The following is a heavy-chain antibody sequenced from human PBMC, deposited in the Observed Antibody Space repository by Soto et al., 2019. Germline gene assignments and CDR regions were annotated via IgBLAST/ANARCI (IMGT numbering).Heavy chain of an antibody. D-gene: IGHD3-16*01. CDR1: GFTISNNY. Sequence: EVQLVESGGGLIQPGGSLRLSCAASGFTISNNYMTWIRQAPGKGLEWVSLIDSGGDTYYADSVKGRFTLSRDSSKNTLYLPMNSLRAEDTAVYSCARGGSLYYYYGIDVWGQGTTVTVSS. CDR3: ARGGSLYYYYGIDV. V-gene: IGHV3-53*01. J-gene: IGHJ6*02. CDR2: IDSGGDT.